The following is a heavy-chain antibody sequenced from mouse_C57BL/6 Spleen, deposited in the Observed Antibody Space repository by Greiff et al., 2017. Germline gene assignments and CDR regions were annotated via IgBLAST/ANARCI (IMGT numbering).Heavy chain of an antibody. J-gene: IGHJ2*01. D-gene: IGHD4-1*01. Sequence: EVQLQQPGAELVRPGASVKLSCTASGFNITDYYMHWVKQRPGQGLEWIGWIDPENGDTEYASKFKGKDTITADTSSNTAYLQLSSLTSEDSAVCYCATTGSFVYWGQGTTLTVS. V-gene: IGHV14-4*01. CDR3: ATTGSFVY. CDR2: IDPENGDT. CDR1: GFNITDYY.